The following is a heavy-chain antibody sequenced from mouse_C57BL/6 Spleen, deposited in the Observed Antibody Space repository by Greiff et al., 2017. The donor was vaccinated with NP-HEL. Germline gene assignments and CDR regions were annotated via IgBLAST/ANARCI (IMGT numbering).Heavy chain of an antibody. J-gene: IGHJ3*01. CDR1: GFTFSSYG. CDR3: ARQGDSNYEAY. CDR2: ISSGGSYT. V-gene: IGHV5-6*02. D-gene: IGHD2-5*01. Sequence: DVMLVESGGDLVKPGGSLKLSCAASGFTFSSYGMSWVRQTPDKRLEWVATISSGGSYTYYPDSVKGRFTISRDNAKNTLYLQMRSLKSEDTAMYYCARQGDSNYEAYWGQGTLVTVSA.